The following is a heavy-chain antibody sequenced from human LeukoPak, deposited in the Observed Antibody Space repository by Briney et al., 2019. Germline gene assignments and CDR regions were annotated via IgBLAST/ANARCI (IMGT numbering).Heavy chain of an antibody. CDR3: ARLGYYYGMDV. CDR2: IYYSGST. J-gene: IGHJ6*02. V-gene: IGHV4-59*08. Sequence: TETLSLTCTVSGGSISSYYWSWIRQPPGKGLEWIGYIYYSGSTNYNPSLKSRVTISVDTSKNQFSLKLSSVTAADTAVYYCARLGYYYGMDVWGQGTTVTVSS. CDR1: GGSISSYY. D-gene: IGHD3-16*01.